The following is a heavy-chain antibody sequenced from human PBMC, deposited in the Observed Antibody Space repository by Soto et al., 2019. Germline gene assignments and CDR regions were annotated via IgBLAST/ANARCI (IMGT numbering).Heavy chain of an antibody. CDR2: ISTSGSTV. CDR1: RFTFSTYD. J-gene: IGHJ4*02. V-gene: IGHV3-48*03. CDR3: VRYCSTTLCNGVATRTFDY. D-gene: IGHD2-2*01. Sequence: GGSLRLSCAASRFTFSTYDMNWVRQAPGKGLEWVSYISTSGSTVYYADSVKGRFTISRDNTRNSLYLQMNSLRDEDTALYYCVRYCSTTLCNGVATRTFDYWGQGTLVTVSS.